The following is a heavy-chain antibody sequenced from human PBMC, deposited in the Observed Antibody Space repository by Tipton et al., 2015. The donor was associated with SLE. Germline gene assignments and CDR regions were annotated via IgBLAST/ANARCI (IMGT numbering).Heavy chain of an antibody. CDR2: ITTSGGTT. CDR3: ARLMSTSSLLDAFDV. D-gene: IGHD3-16*01. CDR1: GFTFSSYA. J-gene: IGHJ3*01. Sequence: SLRLSCAASGFTFSSYAMSWVRQAPGKGLEWLSGITTSGGTTFSADSVRGRFTISRDNSKNTLYLQMNSLRVEDTANYYCARLMSTSSLLDAFDVWGQGTMVTVSS. V-gene: IGHV3-23*01.